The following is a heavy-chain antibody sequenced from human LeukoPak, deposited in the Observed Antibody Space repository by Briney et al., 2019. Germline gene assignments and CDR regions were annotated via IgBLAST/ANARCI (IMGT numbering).Heavy chain of an antibody. V-gene: IGHV3-23*01. D-gene: IGHD3-10*01. CDR3: AKTKVPNYYGSGSYVDY. CDR2: ITGSGGST. J-gene: IGHJ4*02. CDR1: GFTFSSCA. Sequence: GGSLRLSCAASGFTFSSCAMNWVRQAPGKGLEWVSAITGSGGSTYYADSVKGRFTISRDNSKNTLYLQMNSLRAEDTAVYYCAKTKVPNYYGSGSYVDYWGQGTLVTVSS.